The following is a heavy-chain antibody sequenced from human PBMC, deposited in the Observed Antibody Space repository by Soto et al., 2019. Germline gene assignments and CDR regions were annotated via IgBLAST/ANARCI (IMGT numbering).Heavy chain of an antibody. CDR1: GGSISSSNW. CDR3: ASKETGGYVRFDY. V-gene: IGHV4-4*02. CDR2: IHHSGSS. J-gene: IGHJ4*02. D-gene: IGHD7-27*01. Sequence: QVQLQESGPGLVKPSGTLSLTCAVSGGSISSSNWWSWVRQPPGKGLEWIGEIHHSGSSNYNPSLKSRVTISVDKSKNQFSLKLTSVTASDTAVYYCASKETGGYVRFDYWGQGTLVTVSS.